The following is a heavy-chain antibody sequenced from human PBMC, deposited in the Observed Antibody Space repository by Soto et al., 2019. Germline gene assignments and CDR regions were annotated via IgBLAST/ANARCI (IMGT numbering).Heavy chain of an antibody. J-gene: IGHJ6*02. CDR2: IRSKANSYAT. V-gene: IGHV3-73*01. CDR3: TGCSYYYDSSGYYSYYGMDV. Sequence: GGPLRLNCAASGVTFSGPAMHWVRQASGKGLEWVGRIRSKANSYATAYAASVKGRFTISRDDSKNTAYLQMNSLKTEDTAVYYYTGCSYYYDSSGYYSYYGMDVWGQGTTVTVSS. CDR1: GVTFSGPA. D-gene: IGHD3-22*01.